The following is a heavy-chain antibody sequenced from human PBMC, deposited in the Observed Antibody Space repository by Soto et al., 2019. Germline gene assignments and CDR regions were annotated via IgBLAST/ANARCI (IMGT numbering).Heavy chain of an antibody. CDR1: GGSVSSGSYY. J-gene: IGHJ4*02. CDR2: IYYSGST. D-gene: IGHD1-26*01. CDR3: ARDGISSGSYLDY. Sequence: LSLTCTVSGGSVSSGSYYWSWIRQPPGKGLEWIGYIYYSGSTNYNPSLKSRVTISVDTSKNQFSLKLTSVTAADTAVYYCARDGISSGSYLDYWGQGYLVTVSS. V-gene: IGHV4-61*01.